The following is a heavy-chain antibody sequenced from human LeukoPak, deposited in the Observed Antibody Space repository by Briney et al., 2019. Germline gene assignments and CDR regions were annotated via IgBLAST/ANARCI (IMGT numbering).Heavy chain of an antibody. J-gene: IGHJ4*02. CDR2: ISSSSSYI. Sequence: PGGSLRLSCAASGFTFSSYSMNWVRQAPGKGLEWVSSISSSSSYIYYADSVKGRFTISRDNAKNSLYLRMNSLRPEDTAVYYCARCPSSSDRFDYWGQGTLVTVSS. CDR3: ARCPSSSDRFDY. D-gene: IGHD6-6*01. CDR1: GFTFSSYS. V-gene: IGHV3-21*01.